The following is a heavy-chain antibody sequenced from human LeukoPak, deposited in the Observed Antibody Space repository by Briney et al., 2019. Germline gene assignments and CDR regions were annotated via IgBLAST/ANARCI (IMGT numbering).Heavy chain of an antibody. CDR1: GFTFSSYG. D-gene: IGHD3-22*01. CDR3: ARRAGDYSHPYDY. Sequence: GGSLRLSCAASGFTFSSYGMSWVRQAPGKGLEWVSAISGSGGSTYYADSVKGRFTISRDNSKNTLYLQMNTLRAEDTAVYYCARRAGDYSHPYDYWGQGTLVTVSS. V-gene: IGHV3-23*01. CDR2: ISGSGGST. J-gene: IGHJ4*02.